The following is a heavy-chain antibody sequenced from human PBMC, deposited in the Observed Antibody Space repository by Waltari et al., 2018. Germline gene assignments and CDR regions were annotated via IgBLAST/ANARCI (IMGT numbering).Heavy chain of an antibody. CDR2: MNQDGSAK. D-gene: IGHD3-16*01. J-gene: IGHJ4*02. Sequence: EVQLVESGGGLVQPGGALRHSCRASGLRFSDFWMSWVRQAPEKGLEWVATMNQDGSAKLYVDSVRGRFTVSRDNAKNSLFLQMNSLRAEDTAVYYCARVAWGLGQDNWGQGTLVTVSS. V-gene: IGHV3-7*03. CDR3: ARVAWGLGQDN. CDR1: GLRFSDFW.